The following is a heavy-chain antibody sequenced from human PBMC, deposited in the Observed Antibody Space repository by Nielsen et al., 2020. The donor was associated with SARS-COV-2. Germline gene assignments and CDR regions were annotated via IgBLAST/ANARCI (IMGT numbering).Heavy chain of an antibody. CDR1: GYTFTSYY. V-gene: IGHV1-46*01. Sequence: ASVKVSCKASGYTFTSYYMHWVRQAPGQGLEWMGIINPSGGSTSYAQKFQGRVTMTRDTSTSTVYMELSSLRSEDTAVYYCARDQRYDYVWGMDFQHWGQGTLVTVSS. CDR2: INPSGGST. J-gene: IGHJ1*01. CDR3: ARDQRYDYVWGMDFQH. D-gene: IGHD3-16*01.